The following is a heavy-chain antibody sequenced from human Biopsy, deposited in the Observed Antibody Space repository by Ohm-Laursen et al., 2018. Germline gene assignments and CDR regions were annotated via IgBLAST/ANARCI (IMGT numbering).Heavy chain of an antibody. CDR2: INRDSDIA. J-gene: IGHJ4*02. CDR3: VKDREGARASFHY. V-gene: IGHV3-9*01. CDR1: GFIFDDYD. D-gene: IGHD3-16*01. Sequence: SLRLSCAASGFIFDDYDMHWVRQAPGKGLEWVSRINRDSDIADYVDSVRGRFTISRDNARKTLFLQMNSLRPEDTALYYCVKDREGARASFHYWGQGIRVAVSS.